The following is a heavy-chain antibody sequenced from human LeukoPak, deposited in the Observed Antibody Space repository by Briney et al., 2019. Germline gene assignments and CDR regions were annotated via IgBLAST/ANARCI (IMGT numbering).Heavy chain of an antibody. CDR2: INHSGST. CDR1: GGSFSGYY. V-gene: IGHV4-34*01. Sequence: SETLSLTCAVYGGSFSGYYWSWIRQPPGKGLEWIGEINHSGSTNYNPSLKSRVTISVDASKNQFSLKLSSVTAADTAVYYCASPRGYYGSGSGLFDIWGQGTMVTVSS. D-gene: IGHD3-10*01. CDR3: ASPRGYYGSGSGLFDI. J-gene: IGHJ3*02.